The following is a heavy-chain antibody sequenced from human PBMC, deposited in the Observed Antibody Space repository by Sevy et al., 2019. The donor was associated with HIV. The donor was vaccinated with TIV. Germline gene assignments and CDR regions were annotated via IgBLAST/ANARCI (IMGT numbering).Heavy chain of an antibody. J-gene: IGHJ4*02. CDR3: ARAESIAARRFFDY. Sequence: SETLSPTCTVSGGSISSYYWSWIRQPPGKGLEWIGYIYYSGSTNYNPSLKSRVTISVDTSKNQFSLKLSSVTAADTAVYYCARAESIAARRFFDYWGQGTLVTVSS. D-gene: IGHD6-6*01. CDR2: IYYSGST. CDR1: GGSISSYY. V-gene: IGHV4-59*01.